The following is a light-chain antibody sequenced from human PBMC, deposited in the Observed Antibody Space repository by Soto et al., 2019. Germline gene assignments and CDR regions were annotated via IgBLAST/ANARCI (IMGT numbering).Light chain of an antibody. CDR3: QQRSDWPPYT. CDR2: DAS. Sequence: EIMLTQSPATLSLSPGERATLSCRASQSINNYLAWYQQKPGQAPRLLIYDASNRATGIPARFSGSGSGTDFTLTISSLESEDFAVYYCQQRSDWPPYTFGQGTKLEIK. J-gene: IGKJ2*01. V-gene: IGKV3-11*01. CDR1: QSINNY.